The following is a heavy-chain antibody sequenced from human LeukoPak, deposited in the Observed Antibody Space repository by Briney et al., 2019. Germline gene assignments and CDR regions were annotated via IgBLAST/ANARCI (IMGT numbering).Heavy chain of an antibody. V-gene: IGHV3-7*01. CDR2: INQDGGKK. CDR1: GFNFSSYW. J-gene: IGHJ4*02. CDR3: ARGGAPDN. D-gene: IGHD1-26*01. Sequence: PGGSLRLSCAASGFNFSSYWMSWVRQAPGKGLEGVANINQDGGKKYYVDSVRGRFAISRDNAENSVYLQMNSLRAEDTALYYCARGGAPDNWGQGTLVTVSS.